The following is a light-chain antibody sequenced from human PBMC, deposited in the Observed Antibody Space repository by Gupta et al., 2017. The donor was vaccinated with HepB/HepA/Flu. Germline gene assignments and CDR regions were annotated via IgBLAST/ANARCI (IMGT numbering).Light chain of an antibody. CDR2: YDS. CDR3: QVWDSSSDQGV. Sequence: SYVLTQPPSVSVAPGQTARITCGGNNIGSKSVHWYQQKPGQAPVLVIYYDSDRPSGIPERFSGSNSGNTATLTISRVEAGDEADYYCQVWDSSSDQGVFGTGTKVTVL. V-gene: IGLV3-21*04. CDR1: NIGSKS. J-gene: IGLJ1*01.